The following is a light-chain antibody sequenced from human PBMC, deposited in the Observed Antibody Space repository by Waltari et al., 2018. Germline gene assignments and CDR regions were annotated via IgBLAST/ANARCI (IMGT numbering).Light chain of an antibody. CDR3: QHYGSSPYT. CDR1: QSVSTNY. V-gene: IGKV3-20*01. Sequence: EIVLTQSPGTLSLSPGARATLSCRASQSVSTNYLAWYQQQPGQAPRLLIFDASSRATGIPDRCRGSGSGTDFTLTIRRLEPEDFVVYYCQHYGSSPYTFGHGTKLE. CDR2: DAS. J-gene: IGKJ2*01.